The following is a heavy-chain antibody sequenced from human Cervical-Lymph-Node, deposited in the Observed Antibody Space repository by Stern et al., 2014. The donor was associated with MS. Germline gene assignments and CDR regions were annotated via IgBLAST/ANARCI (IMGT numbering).Heavy chain of an antibody. CDR2: ISGSGGDT. Sequence: EDQLVESGGGLVQPGGSLRLSCAASGFTFSNYAMSWVRQAPGKGLEWVSAISGSGGDTYYADFVKGRFTISRDNSKNTLYLQMNSLRAEDTAVYFCANNIVATQDCDYWGQGTLVTVSS. J-gene: IGHJ4*02. CDR3: ANNIVATQDCDY. V-gene: IGHV3-23*04. CDR1: GFTFSNYA. D-gene: IGHD5-12*01.